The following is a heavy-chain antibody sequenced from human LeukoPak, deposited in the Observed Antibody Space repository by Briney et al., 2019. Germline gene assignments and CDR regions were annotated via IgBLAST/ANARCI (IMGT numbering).Heavy chain of an antibody. CDR3: ARLRVVPAAPTFDY. D-gene: IGHD2-2*01. CDR2: INPNSGGT. CDR1: GYTFSDYH. Sequence: ASVKVSCKAFGYTFSDYHVHWVRQAPGQGLEWMGWINPNSGGTNYAQKFQGRVTMTRDTSISTAYMELSRLRSDDTAVYYCARLRVVPAAPTFDYWGQGTLVTVSS. J-gene: IGHJ4*02. V-gene: IGHV1-2*02.